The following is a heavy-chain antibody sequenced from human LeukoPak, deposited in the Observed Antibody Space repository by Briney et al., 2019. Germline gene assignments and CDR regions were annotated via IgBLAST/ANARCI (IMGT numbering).Heavy chain of an antibody. J-gene: IGHJ6*02. V-gene: IGHV4-34*01. CDR3: ARGSDYYYYGLDV. CDR1: GGSFSGYY. Sequence: SETLSLTCAVYGGSFSGYYWSWIRQPPGKGLEWIGEIDHSGSTNYNPSLKSRVTISVDTSKNQFSLKLSSVTAADTAVYYCARGSDYYYYGLDVWGQGTTVTVSS. CDR2: IDHSGST.